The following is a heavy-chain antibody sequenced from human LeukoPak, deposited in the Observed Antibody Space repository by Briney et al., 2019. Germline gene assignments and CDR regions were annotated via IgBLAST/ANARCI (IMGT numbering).Heavy chain of an antibody. CDR2: INPNNGVT. CDR3: VRIYYGPDY. D-gene: IGHD4-17*01. Sequence: ASVKVSFKASGYTFTVHYIHWVRQAPGRGLEWMGWINPNNGVTNYAQQFQGRVTMTSDTSINTAYMELSRLRSDDTAIYFCVRIYYGPDYWGQGTLVTVSS. V-gene: IGHV1-2*02. CDR1: GYTFTVHY. J-gene: IGHJ4*02.